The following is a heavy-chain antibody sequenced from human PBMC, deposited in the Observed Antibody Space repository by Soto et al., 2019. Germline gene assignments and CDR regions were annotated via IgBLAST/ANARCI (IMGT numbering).Heavy chain of an antibody. CDR3: AREAVAGTDWFDP. Sequence: ASVKGSCKASGYTFTIYCISWVRQAPGQGLEWMGWISAYNGNTNYAQKLQGRVTMTTDTSTSTAYMELRSLRSDDTAVYYCAREAVAGTDWFDPWGQGTLVTVSS. V-gene: IGHV1-18*01. J-gene: IGHJ5*02. CDR2: ISAYNGNT. D-gene: IGHD6-19*01. CDR1: GYTFTIYC.